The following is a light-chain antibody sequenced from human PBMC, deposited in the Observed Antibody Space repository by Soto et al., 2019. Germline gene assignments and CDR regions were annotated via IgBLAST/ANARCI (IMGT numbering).Light chain of an antibody. CDR2: EGS. CDR1: SSDVGSYNL. V-gene: IGLV2-23*01. J-gene: IGLJ1*01. CDR3: CSYAGSSTYV. Sequence: QSALTQPASVSGSPGQSITICCTGTSSDVGSYNLVSWYQQHPGKAPKLMIYEGSKRPSGVSNRFSGSKSGNTASLTISGLQAEDEADYYCCSYAGSSTYVFGTGTKVNVL.